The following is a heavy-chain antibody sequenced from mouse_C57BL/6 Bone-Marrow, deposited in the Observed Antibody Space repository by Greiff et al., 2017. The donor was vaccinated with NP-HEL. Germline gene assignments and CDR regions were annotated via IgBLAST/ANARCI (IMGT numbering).Heavy chain of an antibody. D-gene: IGHD3-2*02. V-gene: IGHV1-42*01. J-gene: IGHJ2*01. Sequence: EVQGVESGPELVKPGASVKISCKASGYSFTGYYMNWVKQSPEKSLEWIGEINPSTGGTTYNQKFKAKATLTVDKSSSTAYMELRSLTSEDSAVYYCTRSGFGYWGQGTTLTVSS. CDR2: INPSTGGT. CDR3: TRSGFGY. CDR1: GYSFTGYY.